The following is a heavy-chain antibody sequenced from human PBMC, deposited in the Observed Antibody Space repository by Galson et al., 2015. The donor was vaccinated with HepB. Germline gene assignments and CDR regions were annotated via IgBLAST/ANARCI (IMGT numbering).Heavy chain of an antibody. V-gene: IGHV1-18*01. CDR1: GYTFTSYG. Sequence: SVKVSCTASGYTFTSYGISWVRQAPGQGLERMGWISAYNGNTNYAQKLQGRVTMTTDTSTSTAYLELSSLRSDDTAVYYCARNYPYYMDVWGKGTTVTVSS. CDR3: ARNYPYYMDV. CDR2: ISAYNGNT. J-gene: IGHJ6*03.